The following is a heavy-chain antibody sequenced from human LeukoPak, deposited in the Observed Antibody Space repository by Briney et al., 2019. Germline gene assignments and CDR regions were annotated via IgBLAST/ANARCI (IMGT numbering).Heavy chain of an antibody. V-gene: IGHV3-53*01. CDR3: ARPLSAALSGMDV. CDR2: IYYGGNT. CDR1: GFTVSSSY. Sequence: PGGSLRLSCAASGFTVSSSYMSWVRQAPGKGLEWVSVIYYGGNTYYADSVKGRFTISRDNSKNTLYLQMNSLRAEDTAVYYCARPLSAALSGMDVWGQGTTVTVSS. J-gene: IGHJ6*02. D-gene: IGHD2-15*01.